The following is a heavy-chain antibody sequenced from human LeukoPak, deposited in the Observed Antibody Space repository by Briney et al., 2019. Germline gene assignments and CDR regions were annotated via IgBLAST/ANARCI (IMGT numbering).Heavy chain of an antibody. Sequence: SETLSLTCTVSGGSISSYYWSWIRQPPGKGLEWIGYIYYSGATNYNPSLKSRVTISLDTSGNQFSLKLSSVTAADTAVYYCASGYCGGACQLGGVDMWGQGTMVTVSS. V-gene: IGHV4-59*01. D-gene: IGHD2-21*02. CDR1: GGSISSYY. CDR2: IYYSGAT. CDR3: ASGYCGGACQLGGVDM. J-gene: IGHJ3*02.